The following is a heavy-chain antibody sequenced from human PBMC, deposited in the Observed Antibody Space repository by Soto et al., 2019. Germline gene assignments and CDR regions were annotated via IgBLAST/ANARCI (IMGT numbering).Heavy chain of an antibody. CDR2: IYYRGST. CDR1: GGSISSGGYY. V-gene: IGHV4-31*03. CDR3: ARGVRITMVRGVIIRPAHFDY. Sequence: QVQLQESGPGLVKPSQTLSLTCTVSGGSISSGGYYWTWIRQHPGKGLEWIGYIYYRGSTYYNPSLKSRVTMSVDTSKNQFSLKLSSVTAADTAVYYCARGVRITMVRGVIIRPAHFDYWGQGTLVTVSS. J-gene: IGHJ4*02. D-gene: IGHD3-10*01.